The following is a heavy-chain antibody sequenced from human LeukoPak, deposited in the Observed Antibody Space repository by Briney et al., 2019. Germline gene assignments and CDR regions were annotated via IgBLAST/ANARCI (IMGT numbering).Heavy chain of an antibody. CDR2: IFHGGNT. CDR1: GDSISTNSYY. CDR3: VRDCLPYIGEYGMDV. D-gene: IGHD3-10*01. V-gene: IGHV4-39*07. Sequence: PSETLSLTCNVSGDSISTNSYYWAWVRQPPGQGLEWIGNIFHGGNTFYNPSLKSRVTISVDTSKNQFSLSLTSVTAADTAVYYCVRDCLPYIGEYGMDVWGQGTTVIVSS. J-gene: IGHJ6*02.